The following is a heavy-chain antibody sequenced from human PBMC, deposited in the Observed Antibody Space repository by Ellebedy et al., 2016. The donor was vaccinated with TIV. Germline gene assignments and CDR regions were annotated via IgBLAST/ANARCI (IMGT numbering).Heavy chain of an antibody. CDR1: GYTFTSYY. V-gene: IGHV1-46*01. D-gene: IGHD2-21*01. CDR2: IDPSGDRR. Sequence: AASVKVSCKASGYTFTSYYIHWVRQVPGQGLEWMGRIDPSGDRRSYAQQFQGRVTMTSDTSTSTVYMELSSLTSEDTAVYYCATDSSKSPLVMVSSGHALDIWGQGTLVLVS. J-gene: IGHJ3*02. CDR3: ATDSSKSPLVMVSSGHALDI.